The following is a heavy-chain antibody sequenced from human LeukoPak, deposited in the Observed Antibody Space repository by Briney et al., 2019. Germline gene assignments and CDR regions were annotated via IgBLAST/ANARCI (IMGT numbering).Heavy chain of an antibody. Sequence: PGGSLRLSCAASGLTFSDLWMHWVRQPPGKGLVWVALVKGDGRNTIYADCVKGRFTISRDNAKNTLYLQMNSLRADDSGVYYCATGHSYGYDYWGQGVLVTVSS. CDR3: ATGHSYGYDY. CDR2: VKGDGRNT. V-gene: IGHV3-74*01. CDR1: GLTFSDLW. J-gene: IGHJ4*02. D-gene: IGHD5-18*01.